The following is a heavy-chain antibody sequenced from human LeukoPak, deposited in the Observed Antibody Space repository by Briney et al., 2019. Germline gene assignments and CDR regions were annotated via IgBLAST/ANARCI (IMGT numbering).Heavy chain of an antibody. J-gene: IGHJ6*04. V-gene: IGHV3-21*01. D-gene: IGHD3-22*01. Sequence: GGSLRLSCAASRFTFSSYSMNWVRQAPGRGLEWVSSISSSRTYIYYADSVKGRFTISRDNAKNSLYLQMNSLRAEDTVVYYCARVGYDSSGSDVWGKGTTVTVSS. CDR1: RFTFSSYS. CDR3: ARVGYDSSGSDV. CDR2: ISSSRTYI.